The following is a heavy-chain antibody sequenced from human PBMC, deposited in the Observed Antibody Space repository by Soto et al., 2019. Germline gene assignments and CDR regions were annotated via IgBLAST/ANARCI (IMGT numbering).Heavy chain of an antibody. Sequence: PSETLSLTCTVSGGSMISYYWTWLRQSPGRGLEWIGYISYSGSTYHNPSLKSRVTISADTSKNQFSLRMNSMIAADTAVYYCARADPDASVGYCGQGTLVTVSS. CDR3: ARADPDASVGY. J-gene: IGHJ4*02. V-gene: IGHV4-59*01. D-gene: IGHD2-15*01. CDR1: GGSMISYY. CDR2: ISYSGST.